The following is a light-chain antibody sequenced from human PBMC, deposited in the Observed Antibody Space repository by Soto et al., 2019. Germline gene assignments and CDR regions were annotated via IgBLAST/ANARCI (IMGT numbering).Light chain of an antibody. J-gene: IGKJ2*01. CDR3: QQRYNWPDT. CDR2: DAS. CDR1: QSVSSS. V-gene: IGKV3-11*01. Sequence: EIVLTQSQASLSLSPGERATLSCRASQSVSSSLVWHQQRPGQAPRLLIYDASDRAAGIPARFSGSGSGTDFTLTISSLEPEDFGVYYCQQRYNWPDTFGQGTKLEIK.